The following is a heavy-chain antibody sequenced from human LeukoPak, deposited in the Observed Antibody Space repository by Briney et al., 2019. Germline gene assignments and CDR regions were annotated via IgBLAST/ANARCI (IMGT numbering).Heavy chain of an antibody. J-gene: IGHJ6*04. CDR1: GVIFSNYW. Sequence: GGSLRLSCAASGVIFSNYWMHWVRQAPGKGLVWVSRINRDGSSTSYADSVKGRFTISRDNAKNTLYLQMNSLRAEDTAVYYCAKDKGHTNTDLLDVWGKGTTVTVSS. D-gene: IGHD2-2*01. CDR3: AKDKGHTNTDLLDV. V-gene: IGHV3-74*01. CDR2: INRDGSST.